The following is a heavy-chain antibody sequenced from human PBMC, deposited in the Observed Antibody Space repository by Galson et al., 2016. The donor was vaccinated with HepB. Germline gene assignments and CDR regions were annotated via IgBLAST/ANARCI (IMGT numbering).Heavy chain of an antibody. CDR1: GFIFRNYW. V-gene: IGHV3-7*01. Sequence: SLRLSCAASGFIFRNYWMGWVRQAPGKGLEWVANIKTDGSEKYYMGSVKGRFTISRDNAENSLYLQMDSLRGEDTALYYCAISPLRSFSIGSNYWGQGTRVTVSS. CDR3: AISPLRSFSIGSNY. J-gene: IGHJ4*02. CDR2: IKTDGSEK.